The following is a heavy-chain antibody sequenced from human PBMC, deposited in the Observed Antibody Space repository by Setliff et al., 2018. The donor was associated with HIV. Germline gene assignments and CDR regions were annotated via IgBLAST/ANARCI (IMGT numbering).Heavy chain of an antibody. CDR1: GYTFTSHG. V-gene: IGHV1-18*01. J-gene: IGHJ6*03. D-gene: IGHD4-17*01. Sequence: GASVKVSCKASGYTFTSHGISWVRQAPGQGLEWMGWISAYNGNTNYAQKFRGRVTMTTDTSTNTAYMEVRSLTSDDTAVYYCVRVTADRTNYYYYVDVWDKGTTVTVSS. CDR3: VRVTADRTNYYYYVDV. CDR2: ISAYNGNT.